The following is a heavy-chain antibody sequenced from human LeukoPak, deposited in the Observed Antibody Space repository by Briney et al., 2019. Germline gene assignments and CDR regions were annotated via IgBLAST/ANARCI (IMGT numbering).Heavy chain of an antibody. D-gene: IGHD3-10*01. J-gene: IGHJ4*02. CDR1: GFTFSSYA. Sequence: GRSLRLSCAASGFTFSSYAMHWVRQAPGKGLEWVAVTWYDGSKNYYADSVKGRFTISRDNSKNTLFLQMNSLRAEDTAVYYCAKPYYYASGSYDYWGQGTLVTVSS. V-gene: IGHV3-33*06. CDR2: TWYDGSKN. CDR3: AKPYYYASGSYDY.